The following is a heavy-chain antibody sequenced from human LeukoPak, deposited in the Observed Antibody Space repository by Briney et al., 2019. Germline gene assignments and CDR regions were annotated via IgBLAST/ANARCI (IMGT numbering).Heavy chain of an antibody. CDR1: GFTFSNSL. D-gene: IGHD5-24*01. J-gene: IGHJ4*02. CDR3: ARDRDGYNY. V-gene: IGHV3-74*01. CDR2: IDTDGSTT. Sequence: GGSLRLSCAASGFTFSNSLMHWVRRVPGKGLVWVARIDTDGSTTHYADSVKGRFTISRDNAKNTLYLQMNILRADDTAVYYCARDRDGYNYWGQGTLVTVSS.